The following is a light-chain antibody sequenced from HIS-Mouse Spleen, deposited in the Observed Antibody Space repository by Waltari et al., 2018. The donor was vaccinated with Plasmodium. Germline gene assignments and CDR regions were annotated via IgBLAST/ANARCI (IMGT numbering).Light chain of an antibody. CDR2: KDS. J-gene: IGLJ1*01. CDR3: QSADSSGTYV. CDR1: ALPKQY. Sequence: SYELTQPPSVSVSPGQTARITCSGDALPKQYAYWYQQTPGQAPVLGIYKDSERPSGIPERFSGASSGTTVTLTISGVQAEDEADYYCQSADSSGTYVFGTGTKVTVL. V-gene: IGLV3-25*03.